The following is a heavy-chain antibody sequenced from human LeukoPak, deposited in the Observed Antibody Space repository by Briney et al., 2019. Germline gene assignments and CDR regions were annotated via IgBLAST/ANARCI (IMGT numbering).Heavy chain of an antibody. D-gene: IGHD3-10*01. Sequence: PSETLSLTCAVYGGSFSGYYWSWIRQPPGKGLEWIGEINHSGSTNYNPSLKSRVTISVDTSKNQFSLKLSSVTAADTAVYYCARPMFPYGSGSYAPVRYWGQGTLVTVSS. J-gene: IGHJ4*02. CDR3: ARPMFPYGSGSYAPVRY. CDR1: GGSFSGYY. V-gene: IGHV4-34*01. CDR2: INHSGST.